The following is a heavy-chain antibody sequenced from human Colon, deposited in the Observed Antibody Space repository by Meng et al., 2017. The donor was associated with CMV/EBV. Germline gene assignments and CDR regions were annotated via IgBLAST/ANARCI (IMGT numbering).Heavy chain of an antibody. CDR3: AKDDYRYYHGMDV. D-gene: IGHD4-11*01. V-gene: IGHV3-23*01. CDR1: GFGFSNYV. Sequence: GESLKISCAASGFGFSNYVMTWVRQGPGKGLEWVSTIISDGRTFYADSVKGRFTISRDNSKNTVYLQMNSLRDEDTALYYCAKDDYRYYHGMDVWGQGTPVTVSS. CDR2: IISDGRT. J-gene: IGHJ6*02.